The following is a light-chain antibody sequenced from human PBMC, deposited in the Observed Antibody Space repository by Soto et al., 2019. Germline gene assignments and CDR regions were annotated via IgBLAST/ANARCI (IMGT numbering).Light chain of an antibody. CDR1: QSVSSS. CDR2: GTS. V-gene: IGKV3-20*01. Sequence: EIVLTQSPGTLSLSPGERATLSCRASQSVSSSLAWYQQKPGQAPRLLIYGTSNRATAIPGRFSGSGPGADFTLTISRLEPEDFALYYCQQYGISPSTFGPGTKVDIK. CDR3: QQYGISPST. J-gene: IGKJ1*01.